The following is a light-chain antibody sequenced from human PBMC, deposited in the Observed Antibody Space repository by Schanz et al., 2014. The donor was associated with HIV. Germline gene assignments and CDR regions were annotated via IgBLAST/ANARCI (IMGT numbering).Light chain of an antibody. Sequence: QSVLTQTPSASGTPGQRVTISCSGSGSDIRSNAVNWYQQLPGTAPKLLIYNTYHRPSGVPDRFSGSNSGSSASLAISGLQSEDEADFFCATWDDSLEGWVFGGGTKVTVL. V-gene: IGLV1-44*01. CDR3: ATWDDSLEGWV. CDR1: GSDIRSNA. CDR2: NTY. J-gene: IGLJ3*02.